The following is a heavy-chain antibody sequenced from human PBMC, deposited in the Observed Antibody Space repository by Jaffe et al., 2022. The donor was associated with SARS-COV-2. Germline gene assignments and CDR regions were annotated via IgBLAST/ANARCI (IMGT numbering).Heavy chain of an antibody. Sequence: EVQLVESGGGLVQPGGSLRLSCAASGFTFSSYSMNWVRQAPGKGLEWVSYISSGSGTIYYADSVKGRFTISRDNAKNSLYLQMNSLRDEDTAVYYCARVFPPRDGYNSGYWGQGTLVTVSS. CDR2: ISSGSGTI. J-gene: IGHJ4*02. D-gene: IGHD5-12*01. CDR1: GFTFSSYS. V-gene: IGHV3-48*02. CDR3: ARVFPPRDGYNSGY.